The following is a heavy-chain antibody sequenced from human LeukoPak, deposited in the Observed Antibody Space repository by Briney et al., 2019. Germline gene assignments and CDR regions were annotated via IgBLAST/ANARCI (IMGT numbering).Heavy chain of an antibody. CDR1: GYTFTSYA. V-gene: IGHV1-18*01. CDR3: ARGPRAAADDY. D-gene: IGHD6-13*01. CDR2: ISAYNGNT. J-gene: IGHJ4*02. Sequence: GASVKVSCKASGYTFTSYAMHWVRQAPGQGLEWMGWISAYNGNTKYAQKLQGRVTMTTDTSTSTAYMELRSLRSEDTAVYYCARGPRAAADDYWGQGTLVTVTS.